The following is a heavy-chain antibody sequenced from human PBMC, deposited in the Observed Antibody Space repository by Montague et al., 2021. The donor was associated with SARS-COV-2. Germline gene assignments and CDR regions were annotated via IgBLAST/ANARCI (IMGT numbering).Heavy chain of an antibody. J-gene: IGHJ5*02. CDR3: EIHGCSRGRHRCGFDP. CDR1: GGAMSSYY. D-gene: IGHD2-2*01. Sequence: SETLSLTCTVSGGAMSSYYWSWIRQHPGKGLEWIGYIYYSGSTNYNPSLKSRVTISVDTPKNQFSLKLSSVTAANTAAYYWEIHGCSRGRHRCGFDPWGREPWSPSPQ. CDR2: IYYSGST. V-gene: IGHV4-59*08.